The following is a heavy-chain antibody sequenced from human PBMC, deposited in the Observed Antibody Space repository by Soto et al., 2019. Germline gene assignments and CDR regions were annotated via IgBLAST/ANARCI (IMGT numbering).Heavy chain of an antibody. CDR1: GGSISSGGYY. CDR3: ARDKGDAGFQN. D-gene: IGHD2-21*02. V-gene: IGHV4-31*03. Sequence: ASETLSLTCTVSGGSISSGGYYWSWIRQHPGKGLEWIGYIYYSGSTYYNPSLKSRVTISVDTSKNQFSLKLSSVTAADTAVYYCARDKGDAGFQNWGQGTLVTVSS. CDR2: IYYSGST. J-gene: IGHJ4*02.